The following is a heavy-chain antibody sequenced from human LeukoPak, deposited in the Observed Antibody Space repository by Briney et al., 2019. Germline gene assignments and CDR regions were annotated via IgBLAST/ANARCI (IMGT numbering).Heavy chain of an antibody. D-gene: IGHD6-13*01. CDR3: ARGSSSWGYYMDV. CDR2: INPSDAST. J-gene: IGHJ6*03. CDR1: GYTFTSYS. Sequence: ASVKVSCKASGYTFTSYSMNWVRQAPGQGPEWMGIINPSDASTTYAQKFQGRVTMTRDMSTSTVYMELSSLRSEDTAVYYCARGSSSWGYYMDVWGKGTTVTVSS. V-gene: IGHV1-46*01.